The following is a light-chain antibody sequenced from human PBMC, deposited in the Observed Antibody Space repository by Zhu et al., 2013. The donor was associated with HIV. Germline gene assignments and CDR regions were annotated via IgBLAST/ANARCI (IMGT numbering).Light chain of an antibody. V-gene: IGKV3-15*01. CDR1: QSVGSN. CDR3: QQYDNWPPWT. CDR2: GAS. Sequence: DIVLTQSPATLSLSPGERATLSCRASQSVGSNLAWYQQKPGQAPRLLIYGASTRTTGVPARFSGSGSGTQFALTISSLQSEDFAVYYCQQYDNWPPWTFGQGTKVEIK. J-gene: IGKJ1*01.